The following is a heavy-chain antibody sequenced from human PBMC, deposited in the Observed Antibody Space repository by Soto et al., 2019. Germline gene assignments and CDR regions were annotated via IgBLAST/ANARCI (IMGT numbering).Heavy chain of an antibody. D-gene: IGHD4-17*01. J-gene: IGHJ3*02. CDR2: ISWNSGSI. CDR3: AKDVDYGDDEEAFDI. Sequence: EVQLVESGGGLVQPGRSLRLSCAASGFTFDDYAMHWVRQAPGKGLEWVSGISWNSGSIGDADSVKGRFTISRDNAKNSLYLQMNSLRAEDTALYYCAKDVDYGDDEEAFDIWGQGTMVTVSS. CDR1: GFTFDDYA. V-gene: IGHV3-9*01.